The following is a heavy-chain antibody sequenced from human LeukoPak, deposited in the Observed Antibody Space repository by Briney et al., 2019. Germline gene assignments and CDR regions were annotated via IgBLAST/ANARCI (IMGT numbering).Heavy chain of an antibody. Sequence: GRSLRLSCAPSGFTFSSYRMSWVRQPPGKGLEWVANIKQDVSEKYYVDSVKDPFTISRDNANNSRYLQMNRMRAEDTAVYYCVRDRRAVYGGDDFDIWGQGTMVTV. V-gene: IGHV3-7*01. CDR3: VRDRRAVYGGDDFDI. D-gene: IGHD4-23*01. J-gene: IGHJ3*02. CDR2: IKQDVSEK. CDR1: GFTFSSYR.